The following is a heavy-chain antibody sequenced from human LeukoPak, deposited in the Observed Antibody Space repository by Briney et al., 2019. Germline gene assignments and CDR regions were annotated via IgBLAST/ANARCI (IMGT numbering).Heavy chain of an antibody. CDR3: ARDGGRNNDY. CDR2: INQDGSEK. CDR1: GFTFSSYA. Sequence: GGSLRLSCAASGFTFSSYAMSWVRQAPGKGLEWVANINQDGSEKFYVGSVKGRFTISKDNAKNSLYLQMNSLRAEDTAVYYCARDGGRNNDYWGQGILVTVSS. J-gene: IGHJ4*02. D-gene: IGHD3-3*01. V-gene: IGHV3-7*01.